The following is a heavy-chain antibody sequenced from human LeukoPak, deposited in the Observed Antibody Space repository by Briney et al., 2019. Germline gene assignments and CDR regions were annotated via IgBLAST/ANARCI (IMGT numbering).Heavy chain of an antibody. CDR2: ISAYNGNT. D-gene: IGHD3-10*01. CDR3: ARDELEYGSGSYYY. J-gene: IGHJ4*02. CDR1: GYTFTGYG. Sequence: ASVKVSCKASGYTFTGYGISWVRQAPGQGLEWMGWISAYNGNTNYAQKLQGRVTMTTDTSTSTAYMELRSLRSDDTAVYYCARDELEYGSGSYYYWGQGTLVTVSS. V-gene: IGHV1-18*01.